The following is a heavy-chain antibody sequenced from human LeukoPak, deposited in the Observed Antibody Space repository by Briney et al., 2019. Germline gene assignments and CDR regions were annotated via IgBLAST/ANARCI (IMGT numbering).Heavy chain of an antibody. D-gene: IGHD6-13*01. V-gene: IGHV4-4*07. CDR2: IYISGST. J-gene: IGHJ2*01. CDR3: ARVYYSSSYDYWYFDL. Sequence: PSETLSLTCTVSNGSVSSNYWSWIRQPAGKGLEWIGRIYISGSTNYNPSLKSRVTMSMDTSKNQFSLKLFSVTAADTAVYYCARVYYSSSYDYWYFDLWGRGTLVTVSS. CDR1: NGSVSSNY.